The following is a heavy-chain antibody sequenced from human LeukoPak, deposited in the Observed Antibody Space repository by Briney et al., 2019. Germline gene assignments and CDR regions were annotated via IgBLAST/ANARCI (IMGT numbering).Heavy chain of an antibody. V-gene: IGHV4-61*01. CDR3: AREGSVFWSGYPWPDY. CDR1: GGSVSSGSYY. J-gene: IGHJ4*02. D-gene: IGHD3-3*01. CDR2: IYYSGST. Sequence: SETLSLTCTVSGGSVSSGSYYWSWIRQPPGKGLEWIGYIYYSGSTNYNPSLKSRVTISVDTSKNQFSLKLSSVTAADTAVYFCAREGSVFWSGYPWPDYGGKGTLVPVSS.